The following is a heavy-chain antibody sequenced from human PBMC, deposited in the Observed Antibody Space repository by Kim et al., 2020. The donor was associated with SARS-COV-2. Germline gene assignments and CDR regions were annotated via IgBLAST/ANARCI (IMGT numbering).Heavy chain of an antibody. Sequence: GGSLRLSCAASGVTFSSYSMNWVRQAPGKGLEWVSSISSSSSHIYYADSVKGRFTISRDNAKNSLYLQMNSLRAEDTAVYYCARVRYFDWLSYYYYGMDVWGQGTTVTVSS. V-gene: IGHV3-21*01. CDR3: ARVRYFDWLSYYYYGMDV. CDR1: GVTFSSYS. CDR2: ISSSSSHI. J-gene: IGHJ6*02. D-gene: IGHD3-9*01.